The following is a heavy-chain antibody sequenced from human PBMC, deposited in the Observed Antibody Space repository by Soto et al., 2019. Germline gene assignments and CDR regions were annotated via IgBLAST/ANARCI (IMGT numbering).Heavy chain of an antibody. CDR2: INPNSGGT. CDR1: GYTFTGYY. Sequence: ASVKVSCKASGYTFTGYYMHWVRQAPGQGLEWMGWINPNSGGTNYAQKFQGWVTMTRDTSISTAYMELSRLRSDDTAVYYCARAHYYGSGSYQHYYYGMEVWGQGTTVTVSS. J-gene: IGHJ6*02. D-gene: IGHD3-10*01. V-gene: IGHV1-2*04. CDR3: ARAHYYGSGSYQHYYYGMEV.